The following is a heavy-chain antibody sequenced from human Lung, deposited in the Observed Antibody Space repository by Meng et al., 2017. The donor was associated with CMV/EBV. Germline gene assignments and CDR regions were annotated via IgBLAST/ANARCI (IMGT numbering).Heavy chain of an antibody. CDR2: IPHRGSS. V-gene: IGHV4-4*02. CDR1: GDSSTNHNW. D-gene: IGHD3-10*01. J-gene: IGHJ1*01. Sequence: QVPWRASGPALWNPSEALSLTCSVSGDSSTNHNWWAWVRQPPGKGLEWIGEIPHRGSSAYNPSLKSRVSMSIDKSKNQFSLKLTSVTAADTAVYHCLRRSGGSVWGQGTLVTVSS. CDR3: LRRSGGSV.